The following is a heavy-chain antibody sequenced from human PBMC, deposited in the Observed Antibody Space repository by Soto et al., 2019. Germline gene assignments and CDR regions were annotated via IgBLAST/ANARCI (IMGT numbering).Heavy chain of an antibody. D-gene: IGHD6-13*01. CDR2: IPNDGSDK. J-gene: IGHJ3*01. CDR1: GFTFNNYG. V-gene: IGHV3-30*18. CDR3: AKDQARAASHGID. Sequence: QVQLVESGGGVVQPGRSLRLSCAASGFTFNNYGMHWARQAPGKGLEWVAAIPNDGSDKYYADSVKGRLTISRDNSKNTVFLQRRSMRAEDTAAYYCAKDQARAASHGIDWGQGTIGTVSS.